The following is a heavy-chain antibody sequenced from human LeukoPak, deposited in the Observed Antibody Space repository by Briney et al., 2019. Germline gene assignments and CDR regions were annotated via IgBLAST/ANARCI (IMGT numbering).Heavy chain of an antibody. CDR1: GGSISSGGYS. CDR3: ARVDYYGSGSHGMDV. CDR2: IYHSGST. Sequence: SQTLSLTCAVSGGSISSGGYSWSWIRQPPGKGLEWIGYIYHSGSTYYNPSLKSRVTISVDTSKNQFSLKLSSVTAADTAVYYCARVDYYGSGSHGMDVWGQGTTVTVSS. V-gene: IGHV4-30-2*01. D-gene: IGHD3-10*01. J-gene: IGHJ6*02.